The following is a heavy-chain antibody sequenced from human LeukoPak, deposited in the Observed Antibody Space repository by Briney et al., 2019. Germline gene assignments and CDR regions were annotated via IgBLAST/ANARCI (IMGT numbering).Heavy chain of an antibody. V-gene: IGHV4-59*01. Sequence: SETLSLTCTVSGGSISSYYWSWLRQPPGKGLEWIGYNYYSGSTNYNPSLKSRVTISVDTSKNQFSLKLSSVTAADTAVYYCARVDYDSSGPYYFDYWGQGTLVTVSS. CDR3: ARVDYDSSGPYYFDY. CDR2: NYYSGST. CDR1: GGSISSYY. D-gene: IGHD3-22*01. J-gene: IGHJ4*02.